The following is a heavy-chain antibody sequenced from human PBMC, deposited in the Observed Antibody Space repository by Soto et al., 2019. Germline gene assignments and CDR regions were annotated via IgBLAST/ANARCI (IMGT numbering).Heavy chain of an antibody. J-gene: IGHJ6*02. D-gene: IGHD6-6*01. CDR1: GYSFTSYW. CDR2: IYPGDSDT. Sequence: WESLKISCKVSGYSFTSYWIGWVRQMPGKGLEWMGSIYPGDSDTRYSPSFQGQVTISADKSISTAYLQWSSLKASDTAMYYCARHGNEYSSSSGYDYYYGMDVWGQGTTVTVSS. V-gene: IGHV5-51*01. CDR3: ARHGNEYSSSSGYDYYYGMDV.